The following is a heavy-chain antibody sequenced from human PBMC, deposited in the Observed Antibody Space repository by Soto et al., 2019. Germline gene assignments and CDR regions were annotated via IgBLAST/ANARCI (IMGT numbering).Heavy chain of an antibody. CDR2: INPNGGST. D-gene: IGHD2-15*01. V-gene: IGHV1-46*01. Sequence: QVQLVQSGAEVKKPGASVKVSCKASGYTFTTYYMHWVRQAPGQGLEWMGIINPNGGSTTYAQKFQVRVTMTRDTSTRTVYMELSSLRSEDTAVYYCARAGYCSGGTCFHGNFDYWGQGTLVTVSS. J-gene: IGHJ4*02. CDR3: ARAGYCSGGTCFHGNFDY. CDR1: GYTFTTYY.